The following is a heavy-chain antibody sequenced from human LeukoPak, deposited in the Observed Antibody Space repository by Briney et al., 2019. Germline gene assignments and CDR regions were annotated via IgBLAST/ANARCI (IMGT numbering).Heavy chain of an antibody. CDR1: GFTFSSYG. J-gene: IGHJ3*02. V-gene: IGHV3-30*02. D-gene: IGHD2-2*01. Sequence: GGSLRLSCAASGFTFSSYGMHWVRQAPGKGLEWVAFIRYDGSNKYYADSVKGRFTISRDNSKNTLYLQMNSLRAEDTAVYYCAKDRIGYCSSTSCSGRAVDIWGQGTMVTVSS. CDR3: AKDRIGYCSSTSCSGRAVDI. CDR2: IRYDGSNK.